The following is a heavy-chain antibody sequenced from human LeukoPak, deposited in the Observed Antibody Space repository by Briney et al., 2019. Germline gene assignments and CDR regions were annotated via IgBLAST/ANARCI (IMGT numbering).Heavy chain of an antibody. Sequence: SETLSLTCTVSGGSINRYYWSWIRQPPGKGLEWIGYISYSGSTNYNPSLKSRVIISVDTSKNQFSLKLNSVTAADTAVYYCVRDLHYFDSSGYYLYYFDSWGQGTLVTVSS. V-gene: IGHV4-59*01. D-gene: IGHD3-22*01. CDR1: GGSINRYY. J-gene: IGHJ4*02. CDR3: VRDLHYFDSSGYYLYYFDS. CDR2: ISYSGST.